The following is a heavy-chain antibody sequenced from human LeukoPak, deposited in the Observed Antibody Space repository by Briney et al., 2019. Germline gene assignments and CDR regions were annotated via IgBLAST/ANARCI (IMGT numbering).Heavy chain of an antibody. Sequence: GACLRLSCAASGFTFSSYAMSWVRQAPGKGLEWVSAISGSGGSTYYADSVKGRFTISRDNSKNTLYLQMNSLRAEDTAVYYCAKDHSGWHGMDVWGQGTTVTVSS. V-gene: IGHV3-23*01. J-gene: IGHJ6*02. CDR3: AKDHSGWHGMDV. CDR1: GFTFSSYA. D-gene: IGHD6-19*01. CDR2: ISGSGGST.